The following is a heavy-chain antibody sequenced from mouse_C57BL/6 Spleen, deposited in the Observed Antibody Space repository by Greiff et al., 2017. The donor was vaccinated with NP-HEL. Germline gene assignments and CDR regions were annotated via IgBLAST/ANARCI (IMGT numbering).Heavy chain of an antibody. D-gene: IGHD1-1*01. Sequence: EVKLMESGAELVRPGASVKLSCTASGFNIKDDYMHWVKQRPEQGLEWIGWIDPENGDTEYASKFQGKATITADTSSNTAYLQLSSLTSEDTAVYYCTTKGVRDYGSSDTRFAYWGQGTLVTVSA. J-gene: IGHJ3*01. V-gene: IGHV14-4*01. CDR1: GFNIKDDY. CDR2: IDPENGDT. CDR3: TTKGVRDYGSSDTRFAY.